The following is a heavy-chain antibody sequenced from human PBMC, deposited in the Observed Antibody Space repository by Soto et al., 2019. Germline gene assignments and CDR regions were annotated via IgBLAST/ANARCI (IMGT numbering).Heavy chain of an antibody. CDR1: GGSISSGGYY. CDR3: AGGTGYCSGGSCYSPWFDP. Sequence: QVQLQESGPGLVKPSQTLSLTCTVSGGSISSGGYYWSWIRQHPGKGLEGIGYIYYSGSTYYNPSRKSRVTISVDTSKNQFSLKLSSVTAADTDVYYCAGGTGYCSGGSCYSPWFDPWGQGTLVTVSS. V-gene: IGHV4-31*03. D-gene: IGHD2-15*01. CDR2: IYYSGST. J-gene: IGHJ5*02.